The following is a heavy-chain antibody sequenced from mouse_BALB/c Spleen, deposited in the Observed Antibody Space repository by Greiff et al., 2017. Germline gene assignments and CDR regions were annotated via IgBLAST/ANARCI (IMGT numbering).Heavy chain of an antibody. CDR3: AGDRDDEDYAMDY. D-gene: IGHD2-12*01. Sequence: EVKLMESGGGLVKPGGSLKLSCAASGFTFSDYYMYWVRQTPEKRLEWVATISDGGSYTYYPDSVKGRFTISRDNAKNNLYLQMSSLKSEDTAMYYCAGDRDDEDYAMDYWGQGTSVTVSS. V-gene: IGHV5-4*02. CDR1: GFTFSDYY. CDR2: ISDGGSYT. J-gene: IGHJ4*01.